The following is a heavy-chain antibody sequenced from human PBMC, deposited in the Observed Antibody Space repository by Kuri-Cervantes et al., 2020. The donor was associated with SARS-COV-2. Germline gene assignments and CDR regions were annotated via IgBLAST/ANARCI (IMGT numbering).Heavy chain of an antibody. Sequence: ASVKVSCKASGYTFTGYYMHWVRQAPGQGLEWMGWINPNSGGTNYAQKFQGWVTMTRDTSISTAYMELSRLRSDDTAVYYCARAGLGLRFLEWSAANYYHYYGMDVWGQGTTVTVSS. D-gene: IGHD3-3*01. CDR3: ARAGLGLRFLEWSAANYYHYYGMDV. J-gene: IGHJ6*02. CDR2: INPNSGGT. CDR1: GYTFTGYY. V-gene: IGHV1-2*04.